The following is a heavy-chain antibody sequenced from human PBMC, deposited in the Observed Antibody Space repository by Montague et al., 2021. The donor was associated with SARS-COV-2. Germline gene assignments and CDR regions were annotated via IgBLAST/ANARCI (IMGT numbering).Heavy chain of an antibody. D-gene: IGHD3-3*01. J-gene: IGHJ3*02. Sequence: SETLSLTCTVSGGSICSYYWSWIRQPPGKGLEWIGYIYYSGSTNYNPSLKSRVTISVDTSKNQFSLKLSSVTAADTAVYYCARDKGLTIFGVVKSPGAFDIWGQGTMVTVSS. V-gene: IGHV4-59*01. CDR1: GGSICSYY. CDR3: ARDKGLTIFGVVKSPGAFDI. CDR2: IYYSGST.